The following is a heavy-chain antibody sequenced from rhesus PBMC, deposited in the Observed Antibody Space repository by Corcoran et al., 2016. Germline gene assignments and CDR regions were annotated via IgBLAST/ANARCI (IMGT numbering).Heavy chain of an antibody. D-gene: IGHD1-1-1*01. CDR2: IDGNSPST. CDR1: GGSISGYYS. Sequence: QVKLQQWGEGLVKPSETLSLTCAGYGGSISGYYSWSWIRRAPGKGLGWIGNIDGNSPSTNYNPALKNRVTISKDTSKTQFSLKLSSVTAADTAVYYCAKSSWGRFDYWGQGVLVTVSS. CDR3: AKSSWGRFDY. J-gene: IGHJ4*01. V-gene: IGHV4-73*01.